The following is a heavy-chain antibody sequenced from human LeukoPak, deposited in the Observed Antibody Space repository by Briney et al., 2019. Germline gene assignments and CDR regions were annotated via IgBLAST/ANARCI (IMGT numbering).Heavy chain of an antibody. D-gene: IGHD3-9*01. CDR3: ARGGLRYFDWLPSMDV. CDR2: INHSGST. V-gene: IGHV4-34*01. Sequence: SETLSLTCAVYGGSFSGYYWSWIRQPPGKGLEWIGEINHSGSTNYNPSLKSRVTMSVDTSKNQFSLKLSSVTAADTAVYYCARGGLRYFDWLPSMDVWGQGTTVTVSS. J-gene: IGHJ6*02. CDR1: GGSFSGYY.